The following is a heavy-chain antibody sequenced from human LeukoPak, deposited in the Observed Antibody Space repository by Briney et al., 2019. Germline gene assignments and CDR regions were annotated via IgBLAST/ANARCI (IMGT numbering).Heavy chain of an antibody. CDR2: ISSSTTYI. CDR3: AREGPGSGNSYYYYMDV. J-gene: IGHJ6*03. D-gene: IGHD3-10*01. V-gene: IGHV3-21*01. CDR1: GFTFSSYE. Sequence: PGGSLRLSCAASGFTFSSYEMNWVRQAPGKGLEWVSSISSSTTYIYYADSVKGRFTISRDNAKNSLYLQMNSLRAEDTAVYYCAREGPGSGNSYYYYMDVWGKGTTVTISS.